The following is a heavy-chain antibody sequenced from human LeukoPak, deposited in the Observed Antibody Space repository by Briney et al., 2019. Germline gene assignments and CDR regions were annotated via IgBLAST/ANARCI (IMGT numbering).Heavy chain of an antibody. CDR2: ISSSSTYI. Sequence: PGGSLRLSCAASGFIFSSYNINWVRQAPGKGLEWVSSISSSSTYIYYADSVKGRFTISRDNAKNSVYLQMISLRVEDTAVYYCARVESSIAARGSEVDDYWGQGTLVTVSS. J-gene: IGHJ4*02. CDR1: GFIFSSYN. D-gene: IGHD6-6*01. V-gene: IGHV3-21*01. CDR3: ARVESSIAARGSEVDDY.